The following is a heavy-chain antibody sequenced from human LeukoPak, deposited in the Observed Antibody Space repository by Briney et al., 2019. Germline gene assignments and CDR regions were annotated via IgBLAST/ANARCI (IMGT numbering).Heavy chain of an antibody. D-gene: IGHD3-10*01. Sequence: ASVKVSCKASGYTFTGYYMHWVRQAPGQGLEWMGWINPNSGGTNYAQKFQGRVTMTRATSISTAYMELRSLRSDDTAVYYCARARASYGSGSYYMQLNYYYYMDVWGKGTTVTVSS. CDR1: GYTFTGYY. CDR3: ARARASYGSGSYYMQLNYYYYMDV. V-gene: IGHV1-2*02. CDR2: INPNSGGT. J-gene: IGHJ6*03.